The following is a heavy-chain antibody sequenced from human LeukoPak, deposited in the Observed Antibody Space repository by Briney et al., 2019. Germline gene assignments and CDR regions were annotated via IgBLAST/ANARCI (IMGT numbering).Heavy chain of an antibody. J-gene: IGHJ3*02. Sequence: SETLSLTCTVPGGSISSYYVRSIRQPPGKGLEWIGYIYYSGSTNYNPSLKSRVTISVDTSKNQFSLKLSSVTAADTAVYYCARDFDYADAFDIWGQGTMVTVSS. CDR2: IYYSGST. V-gene: IGHV4-59*01. CDR3: ARDFDYADAFDI. CDR1: GGSISSYY. D-gene: IGHD3-9*01.